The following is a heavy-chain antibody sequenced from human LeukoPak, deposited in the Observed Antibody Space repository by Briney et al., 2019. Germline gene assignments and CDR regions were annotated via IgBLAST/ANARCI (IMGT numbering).Heavy chain of an antibody. CDR2: ISSSSSYI. CDR1: GFTFSSYS. CDR3: ARETDIVVVPAAIVFDY. J-gene: IGHJ4*02. V-gene: IGHV3-21*01. Sequence: GGSLRLSCAASGFTFSSYSMNWVRQAPGKGLELVSSISSSSSYIYYADSVKGRFTISGDNAKNSLYLQMNSLRAEDTAVYYCARETDIVVVPAAIVFDYWGQGTLVTASS. D-gene: IGHD2-2*02.